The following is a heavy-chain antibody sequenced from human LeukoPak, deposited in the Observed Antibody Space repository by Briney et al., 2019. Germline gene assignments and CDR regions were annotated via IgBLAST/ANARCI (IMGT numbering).Heavy chain of an antibody. Sequence: GRSLRLSCAASGLTFSSYAMHWVRQAPGKGLEWVAVISFDGNNKYYADSVKGRFTISRDNSENTLYLQMNSLRPEDTAVYYCAKGSSRIGYHGAEVEFWGQGTLVTVSS. D-gene: IGHD2-2*01. V-gene: IGHV3-30*18. CDR2: ISFDGNNK. CDR3: AKGSSRIGYHGAEVEF. J-gene: IGHJ4*02. CDR1: GLTFSSYA.